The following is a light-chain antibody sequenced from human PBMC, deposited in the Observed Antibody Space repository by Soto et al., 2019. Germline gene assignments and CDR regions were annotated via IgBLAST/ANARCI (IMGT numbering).Light chain of an antibody. CDR1: QGISSY. J-gene: IGKJ1*01. Sequence: DIQLTQSPSFLSASVGDRVTITCRASQGISSYLAWYQQKRGKAPKLLIYAASTLQSGVPSRFSGSGSGTEFTITSSSLQPEDFATYYCQQLNSYPRTFGQGTKVEIK. CDR2: AAS. V-gene: IGKV1-9*01. CDR3: QQLNSYPRT.